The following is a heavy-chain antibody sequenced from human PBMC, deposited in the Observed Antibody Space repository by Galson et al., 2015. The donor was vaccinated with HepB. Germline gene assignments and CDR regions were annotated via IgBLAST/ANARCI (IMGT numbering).Heavy chain of an antibody. D-gene: IGHD3-22*01. V-gene: IGHV7-4-1*02. Sequence: SVKVSCKASGYTFTSYAMNWVRQAPGQGLEWMGWINTNTGNPTYAQGFTGRFVFSLDTSVSTAYLQISSLKAEDTAVYYCAIGPPVIGGYYDSSGYYGAGWGQGTLVTVSS. CDR1: GYTFTSYA. CDR2: INTNTGNP. CDR3: AIGPPVIGGYYDSSGYYGAG. J-gene: IGHJ4*02.